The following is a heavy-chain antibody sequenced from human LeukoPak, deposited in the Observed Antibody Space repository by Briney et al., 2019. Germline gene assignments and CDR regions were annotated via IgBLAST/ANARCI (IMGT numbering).Heavy chain of an antibody. V-gene: IGHV3-30*18. CDR3: AKGFQH. J-gene: IGHJ1*01. CDR1: GFTFSSYG. Sequence: PGGSLRLSCAASGFTFSSYGMHWVRQAPGKGLEWVAVISYDGSNKHYADSVKGRFTISRDNSKNTLYLQMNSLRAEDTAVYYCAKGFQHWGQGTLVTVSS. CDR2: ISYDGSNK.